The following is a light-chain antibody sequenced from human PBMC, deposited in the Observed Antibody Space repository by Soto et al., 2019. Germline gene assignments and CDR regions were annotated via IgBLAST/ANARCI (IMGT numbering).Light chain of an antibody. V-gene: IGKV3-11*01. CDR1: QSVRSY. J-gene: IGKJ4*01. CDR2: DAS. CDR3: QHRSSWPLT. Sequence: EIVLTQSPATLSLSPGERATLSCRASQSVRSYLTWYQQKPGQAPRLLVYDASKRAAGVPARFSGSGSGTDFTLTISSLEPEDFAVYYCQHRSSWPLTFGGGTKVEIK.